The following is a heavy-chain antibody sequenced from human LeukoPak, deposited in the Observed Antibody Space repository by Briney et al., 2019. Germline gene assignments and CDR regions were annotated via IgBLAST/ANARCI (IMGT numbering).Heavy chain of an antibody. J-gene: IGHJ5*02. CDR3: ARLGGGNFNWLDP. V-gene: IGHV4-59*08. D-gene: IGHD2-21*02. CDR2: IYYSGST. Sequence: SETLSLTCTVSGGSISSYYWSWTRQPPGKGLEWIGYIYYSGSTNYNPSLKSRVTISLDTSTNQFSLNLISVTAADTAMYYCARLGGGNFNWLDPWGQGTLVTVSS. CDR1: GGSISSYY.